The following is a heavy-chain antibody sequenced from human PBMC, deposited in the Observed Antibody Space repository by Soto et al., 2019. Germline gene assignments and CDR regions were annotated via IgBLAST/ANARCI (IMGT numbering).Heavy chain of an antibody. CDR3: ASSSRTGYYEFDY. V-gene: IGHV4-30-4*02. Sequence: SETLSLTCTVSGGSIRSVDYYWSWIRQPPGKGLEWIGYIYYSGSTYYNPSLKSRVTISVDTSKNQFSLKLSSVTAADTAVYYCASSSRTGYYEFDYWGQGTLLTVS. D-gene: IGHD3-9*01. J-gene: IGHJ4*02. CDR2: IYYSGST. CDR1: GGSIRSVDYY.